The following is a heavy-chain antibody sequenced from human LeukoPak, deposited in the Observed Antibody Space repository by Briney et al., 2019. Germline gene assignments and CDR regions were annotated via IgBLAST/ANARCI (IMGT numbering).Heavy chain of an antibody. V-gene: IGHV3-21*01. Sequence: PGGSLRLSCAASGFTFSTYAMNWVRQAPGKGLEWVSSISSSSSYIYYADSVKGRFTISRDNAKNSLYLQMNSLRAEDTAVYYCARGGSGYCTNGVCYEGYWGQGTLVTVSS. CDR3: ARGGSGYCTNGVCYEGY. CDR2: ISSSSSYI. D-gene: IGHD2-8*01. CDR1: GFTFSTYA. J-gene: IGHJ4*02.